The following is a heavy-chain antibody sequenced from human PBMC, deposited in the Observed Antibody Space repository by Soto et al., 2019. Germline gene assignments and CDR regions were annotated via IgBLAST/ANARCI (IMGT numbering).Heavy chain of an antibody. V-gene: IGHV3-30-3*01. CDR1: GFTFSSYA. J-gene: IGHJ4*02. D-gene: IGHD5-18*01. CDR2: ISYDGSNK. CDR3: AREQTWIQLWLHFDY. Sequence: LRLSCAASGFTFSSYAMHWVRQAPGKGLEWVAVISYDGSNKYYADSVKGRFTISRDNSKNTLYLQMNSLRAEDTAVYYCAREQTWIQLWLHFDYWGQGTLVTVSS.